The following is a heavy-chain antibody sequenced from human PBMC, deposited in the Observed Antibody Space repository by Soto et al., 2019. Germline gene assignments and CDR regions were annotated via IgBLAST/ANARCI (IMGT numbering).Heavy chain of an antibody. CDR2: IVVGSGNT. Sequence: SVKVSCKASTFTFTSSAVQWVRQARGQRLEWIGWIVVGSGNTKYAQNFQERVTITRDVSSGTAYLELSSLRSEDTAVYYCATHREVVTYFLDHWGEGTLVTVCS. CDR3: ATHREVVTYFLDH. CDR1: TFTFTSSA. V-gene: IGHV1-58*01. J-gene: IGHJ4*02. D-gene: IGHD2-15*01.